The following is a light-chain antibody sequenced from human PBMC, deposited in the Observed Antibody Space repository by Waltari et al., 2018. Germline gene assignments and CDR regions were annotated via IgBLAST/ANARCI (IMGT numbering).Light chain of an antibody. CDR2: DAS. Sequence: DTVLTQSPVTLSFSPGETATLSCRASQSVSSFLAWYQQKPGQSPRLPIYDASHRATGIPARFSGTGSGTDFTLTIDHLEPEDFAVYYCQQRAHWPLTFGGGTKVEIK. CDR3: QQRAHWPLT. J-gene: IGKJ4*01. CDR1: QSVSSF. V-gene: IGKV3-11*01.